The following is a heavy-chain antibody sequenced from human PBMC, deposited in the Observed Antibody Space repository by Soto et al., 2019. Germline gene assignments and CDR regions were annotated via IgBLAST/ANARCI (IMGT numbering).Heavy chain of an antibody. Sequence: QAQLVQSGAEVKKPGSSVKVSCKASGGTFSSDAIIWVRQAPRRGLELMGGIIPISGTTNYAQKFQGRVTITADESTSTVYMELRRLRSEDTAVYYCARDAGAMIRGVMGFFDYWGQGTLVTVSS. CDR2: IIPISGTT. CDR1: GGTFSSDA. CDR3: ARDAGAMIRGVMGFFDY. D-gene: IGHD3-10*01. V-gene: IGHV1-69*01. J-gene: IGHJ4*02.